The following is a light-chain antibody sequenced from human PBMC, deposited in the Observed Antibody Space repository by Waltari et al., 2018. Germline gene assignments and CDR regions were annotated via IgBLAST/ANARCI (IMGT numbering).Light chain of an antibody. J-gene: IGKJ1*01. Sequence: DIQMTPSPPTLSASVGDRATITCRASQSISGWLAWYQQKPGRAPKLLIFKASILESGVPSRFSGSGSGTEFTLTISSLQPDDFATYFCQYYGTFGQGTKVEIK. CDR1: QSISGW. V-gene: IGKV1-5*03. CDR2: KAS. CDR3: QYYGT.